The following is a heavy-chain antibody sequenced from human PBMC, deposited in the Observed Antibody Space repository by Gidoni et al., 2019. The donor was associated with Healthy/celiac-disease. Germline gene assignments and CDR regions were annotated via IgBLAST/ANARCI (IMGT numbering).Heavy chain of an antibody. V-gene: IGHV3-7*01. CDR2: IKQDGSEK. CDR1: GFTLSSYW. CDR3: ARVGSAGAFDI. J-gene: IGHJ3*02. Sequence: EVQLVESGGGLVQPGGSLRLSCAAAGFTLSSYWMRWVRQAPGKGLAWVANIKQDGSEKYYVDSVKGRFTISRDNAKNSLYLQMNSLRAEDTAVYYCARVGSAGAFDIWGQGTMVTVSS. D-gene: IGHD3-16*01.